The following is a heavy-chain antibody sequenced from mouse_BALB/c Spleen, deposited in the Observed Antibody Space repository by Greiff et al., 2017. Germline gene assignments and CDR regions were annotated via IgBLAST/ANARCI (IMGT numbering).Heavy chain of an antibody. J-gene: IGHJ4*01. Sequence: VQLQQSGGDLVKPGGSLKLSCAASGFTFSSYGMSWVRQTPDKRLEWVATISSGGSYTYYPDSVKGRFTISRDNAKNTLYLQMSSLKSEDTAMYYCARQKDYRYDGAMDYWGQGTSVTVSS. CDR2: ISSGGSYT. CDR3: ARQKDYRYDGAMDY. CDR1: GFTFSSYG. V-gene: IGHV5-6*01. D-gene: IGHD2-14*01.